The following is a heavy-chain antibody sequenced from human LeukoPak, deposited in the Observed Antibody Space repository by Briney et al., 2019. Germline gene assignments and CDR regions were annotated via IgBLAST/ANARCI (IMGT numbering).Heavy chain of an antibody. V-gene: IGHV3-23*01. CDR2: ISGGGGST. CDR3: ARSVRGVPFY. J-gene: IGHJ4*02. D-gene: IGHD3-10*01. Sequence: WIRQPPGKGLEWLSTISGGGGSTYYADSVKGRFTISRDNSKNTLYLHMKSLRAEDTAVYYCARSVRGVPFYWGQGTLVTVSS.